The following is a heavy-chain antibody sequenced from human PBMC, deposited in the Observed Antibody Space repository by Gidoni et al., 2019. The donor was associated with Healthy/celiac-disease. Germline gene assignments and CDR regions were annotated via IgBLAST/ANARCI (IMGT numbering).Heavy chain of an antibody. Sequence: QVQLVESGGGVVQPGRSLRLSCAASGFTFSSYGLHWVRQAPGKGLEWVAVISYDGSNKYYADSVKGRFTISRDNSKNTLYLQMNSLRAEDTAVYYCAKVGYYYDSSGYQKGVDYWGQGTLVTVSS. J-gene: IGHJ4*02. CDR1: GFTFSSYG. V-gene: IGHV3-30*18. CDR3: AKVGYYYDSSGYQKGVDY. D-gene: IGHD3-22*01. CDR2: ISYDGSNK.